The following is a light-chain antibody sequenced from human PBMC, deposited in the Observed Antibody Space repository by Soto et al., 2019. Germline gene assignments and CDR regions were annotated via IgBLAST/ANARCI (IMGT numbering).Light chain of an antibody. CDR1: QSVGSNY. CDR3: QQYTTSPFT. CDR2: GAS. V-gene: IGKV3-20*01. J-gene: IGKJ3*01. Sequence: EIVLTQSPGTLSLSPGERATLYCRASQSVGSNYLAWYQQKPGQAPRVLIYGASSMATGIPDRFSGSGSGADFNLTISRLEPEDFAVYYCQQYTTSPFTFGPGTKVDSK.